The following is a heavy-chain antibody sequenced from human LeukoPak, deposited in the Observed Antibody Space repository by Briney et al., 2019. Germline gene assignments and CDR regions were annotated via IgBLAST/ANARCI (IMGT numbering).Heavy chain of an antibody. CDR2: IYYSGTT. CDR1: SYSISSGFY. J-gene: IGHJ4*02. V-gene: IGHV4-38-2*01. CDR3: ARARGGTYAEFDY. D-gene: IGHD1-26*01. Sequence: SETLSLTCAVSSYSISSGFYWGWIRQPPGKGLEWIGSIYYSGTTYYNPSLKSRVTISVDTSKDQFSLKLSSVTAADTAVYYCARARGGTYAEFDYWGQGTLVTVSS.